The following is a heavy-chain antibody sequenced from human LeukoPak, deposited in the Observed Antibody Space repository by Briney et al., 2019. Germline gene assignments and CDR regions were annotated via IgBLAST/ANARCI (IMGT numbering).Heavy chain of an antibody. D-gene: IGHD3-22*01. V-gene: IGHV1-46*01. CDR2: INPTGGST. CDR1: GYTFTNYY. J-gene: IGHJ4*02. Sequence: GASVKVSCKASGYTFTNYYIFWVRQAPGQGLEWMGIINPTGGSTTYSQKFQGRVTMTRDTSTSTVYMELSSLRSDDTAVYYCARDLTHRRNYDNSGYQIVPAFWGQGTLVTVSS. CDR3: ARDLTHRRNYDNSGYQIVPAF.